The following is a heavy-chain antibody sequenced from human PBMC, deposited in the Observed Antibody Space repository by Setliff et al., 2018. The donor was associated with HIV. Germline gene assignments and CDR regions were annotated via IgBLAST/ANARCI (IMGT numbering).Heavy chain of an antibody. CDR3: TRGRHYYDSSANYYPGY. J-gene: IGHJ4*02. Sequence: PGGSLRLSCAASGLTFSSYTMNWVRQAPGKGLEWVSSISSSSSYIYYADSVKGRFTISRDNAKNSLYLQMNSLRAEDTAVYYCTRGRHYYDSSANYYPGYWGQGTLVTVSS. D-gene: IGHD3-22*01. CDR2: ISSSSSYI. V-gene: IGHV3-21*01. CDR1: GLTFSSYT.